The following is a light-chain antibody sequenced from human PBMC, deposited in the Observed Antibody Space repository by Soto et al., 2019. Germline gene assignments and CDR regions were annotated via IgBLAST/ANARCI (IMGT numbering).Light chain of an antibody. CDR2: DAS. V-gene: IGKV3-11*01. Sequence: EIVLTQSSATLSLSPGERATLSCRASQSVSTYLAWYQQKAGQPPRLLIYDASNRATGIPARFSGSGSGTDFTLTISSLETEDFAVYYCQQRSNWPLVTFGPGTRVDVK. J-gene: IGKJ3*01. CDR1: QSVSTY. CDR3: QQRSNWPLVT.